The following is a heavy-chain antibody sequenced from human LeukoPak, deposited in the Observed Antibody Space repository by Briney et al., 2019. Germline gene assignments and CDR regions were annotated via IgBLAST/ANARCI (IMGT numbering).Heavy chain of an antibody. D-gene: IGHD2-2*02. CDR1: GFTFSSYE. CDR3: ARVGCSSTSCYTPYYVDY. CDR2: ISSSGSTI. Sequence: GRSLRLSCAASGFTFSSYEMNWVRQAPGKGLEWVSYISSSGSTIYYADSVKGRFTISRDNAKNSLYLQMNSLRAEDTAVYYCARVGCSSTSCYTPYYVDYWGQGTLVTVSS. V-gene: IGHV3-48*03. J-gene: IGHJ4*02.